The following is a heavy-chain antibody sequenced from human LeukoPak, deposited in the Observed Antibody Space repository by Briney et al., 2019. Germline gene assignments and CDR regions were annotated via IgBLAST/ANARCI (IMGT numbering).Heavy chain of an antibody. CDR2: IYYSGST. CDR1: RGSPSSYY. CDR3: ARVVPMITFGGVISRGAFDI. Sequence: PSETLSLTCTVSRGSPSSYYWSCIRQPPGEGLEWIGYIYYSGSTNYTPSPKSRVTISVDTSKNQFSLKLSSVTAADTAVYYCARVVPMITFGGVISRGAFDIWGQGTMVTVSS. V-gene: IGHV4-59*01. J-gene: IGHJ3*02. D-gene: IGHD3-16*02.